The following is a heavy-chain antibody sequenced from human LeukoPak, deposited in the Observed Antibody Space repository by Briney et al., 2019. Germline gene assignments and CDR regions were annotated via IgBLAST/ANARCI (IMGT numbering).Heavy chain of an antibody. V-gene: IGHV3-9*01. J-gene: IGHJ2*01. Sequence: GRSLRLSCAASGFTFDDYAMHWVRQAPGKGLEWVSGISWNSGSIGYADSVKGRFTISRDNAKNSLYLQMNSLRAEDTALYYCAKNGYSSGSGYFDLWGRGTLVTVSS. CDR1: GFTFDDYA. CDR3: AKNGYSSGSGYFDL. CDR2: ISWNSGSI. D-gene: IGHD3-22*01.